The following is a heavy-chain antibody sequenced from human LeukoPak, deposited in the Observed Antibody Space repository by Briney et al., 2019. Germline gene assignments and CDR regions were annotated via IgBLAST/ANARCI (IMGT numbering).Heavy chain of an antibody. CDR3: ARVSEFGSSWYRWYYFDY. V-gene: IGHV3-21*01. CDR1: GFTFSSYS. J-gene: IGHJ4*02. Sequence: GGSLRLSCAASGFTFSSYSMNWVRQAPGKGLEWVSSISSSSSYIYYADSVKGRFTISRDNAKNSLYLQMNSLRAEDTAVYYCARVSEFGSSWYRWYYFDYWGQGTLVTVSS. CDR2: ISSSSSYI. D-gene: IGHD6-13*01.